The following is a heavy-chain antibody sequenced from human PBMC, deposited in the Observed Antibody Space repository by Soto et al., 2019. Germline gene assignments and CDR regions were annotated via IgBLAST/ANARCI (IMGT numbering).Heavy chain of an antibody. CDR1: GGTFSSYA. CDR2: IIPIFGTA. CDR3: ARDLGYCSSTSCYGWFDP. D-gene: IGHD2-2*01. V-gene: IGHV1-69*13. Sequence: SVKVSCKASGGTFSSYAISWVRQAPGQGLEWMGGIIPIFGTANYAQKFQGRVTITADESTSTAYMELSSLRSEDTAVYYCARDLGYCSSTSCYGWFDPWGQGTLVTVSS. J-gene: IGHJ5*02.